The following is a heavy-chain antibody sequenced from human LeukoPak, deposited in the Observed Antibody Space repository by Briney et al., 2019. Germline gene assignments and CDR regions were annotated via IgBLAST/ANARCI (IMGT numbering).Heavy chain of an antibody. J-gene: IGHJ4*02. D-gene: IGHD6-19*01. CDR2: ISYDGPNK. V-gene: IGHV3-30*04. Sequence: GGSLRLSCAASGFTFSSYAMYWVCRAPGKGLGWVAVISYDGPNKNYADSVKGRFTISRDNSKNTLYLQMNSLRAEDTAVYYCARGVRIAVAGNIDYWGQGTLVTVSS. CDR1: GFTFSSYA. CDR3: ARGVRIAVAGNIDY.